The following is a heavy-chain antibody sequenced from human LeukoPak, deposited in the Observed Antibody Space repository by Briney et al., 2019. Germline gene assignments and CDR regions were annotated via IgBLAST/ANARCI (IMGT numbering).Heavy chain of an antibody. CDR2: ISWNSGSI. J-gene: IGHJ3*02. D-gene: IGHD6-19*01. V-gene: IGHV3-9*01. CDR1: GFTFDDYA. Sequence: GRSLRLSCAASGFTFDDYAMHWVRQAPGKGLEWVSGISWNSGSIGYADSVKGRFTISRDNAKNPLYLQMNSLRAEDTALYYCAKDSRAVAELPDAFDIWGQGTMVTVSS. CDR3: AKDSRAVAELPDAFDI.